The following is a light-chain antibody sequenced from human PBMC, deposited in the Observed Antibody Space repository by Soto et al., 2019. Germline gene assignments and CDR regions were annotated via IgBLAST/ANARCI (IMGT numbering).Light chain of an antibody. J-gene: IGKJ1*01. CDR1: QSVSSSY. CDR2: DAS. Sequence: EIVLTQSPGTLSLSPGERATLSCRASQSVSSSYLAWYQQKPGQAPRLLIFDASTRATGIPARFSGSRSGPDFTLTISSLQPEDFATYYCQQSYSSPPTFGQGTKVDIK. V-gene: IGKV3D-20*02. CDR3: QQSYSSPPT.